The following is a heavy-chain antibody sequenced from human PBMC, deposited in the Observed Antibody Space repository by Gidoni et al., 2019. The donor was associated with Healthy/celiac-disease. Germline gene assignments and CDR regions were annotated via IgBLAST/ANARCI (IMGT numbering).Heavy chain of an antibody. J-gene: IGHJ4*02. CDR3: ARGSLYCSGGSCYSRAFDY. V-gene: IGHV4-34*01. CDR1: GGSFSGYY. D-gene: IGHD2-15*01. CDR2: INHSGST. Sequence: QVQLQQWGAGLLKPSETLSLTCAVYGGSFSGYYWSWIRQPPGKGLAWIGEINHSGSTNYNPSLKSRVTISVDTSKNQFSLKLSSVTAADTAVYYWARGSLYCSGGSCYSRAFDYWGQGTLVTVSS.